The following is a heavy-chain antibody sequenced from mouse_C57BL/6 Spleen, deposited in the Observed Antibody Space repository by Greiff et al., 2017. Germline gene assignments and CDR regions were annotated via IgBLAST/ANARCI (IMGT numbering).Heavy chain of an antibody. V-gene: IGHV1-59*01. CDR3: ARVDDGYPWFAY. D-gene: IGHD2-3*01. Sequence: QVQLQQPGAELVRPGTSVKLSCKASGYTFTSYWMHWVKQRPGQGLEWIGVIDPSDSYTNYNQKFKGKATLTVDTSSSTAYMQLSSLTSEDSAVYYCARVDDGYPWFAYWGQGTLVTVSA. CDR2: IDPSDSYT. CDR1: GYTFTSYW. J-gene: IGHJ3*01.